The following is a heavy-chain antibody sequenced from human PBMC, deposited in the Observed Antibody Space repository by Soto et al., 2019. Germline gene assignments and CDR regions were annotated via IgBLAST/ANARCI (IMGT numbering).Heavy chain of an antibody. Sequence: SETLSLTCTVSGGSISSGDYYWSWIRQPPEKGLEWIGYIYYSGSTYYSPSLKSRVTISVDTSKNQFSLRLSSVTAADTAVYYCARAPPYYYDTSGSFDYWGQGALDTVSS. D-gene: IGHD3-22*01. V-gene: IGHV4-30-4*01. J-gene: IGHJ4*02. CDR1: GGSISSGDYY. CDR3: ARAPPYYYDTSGSFDY. CDR2: IYYSGST.